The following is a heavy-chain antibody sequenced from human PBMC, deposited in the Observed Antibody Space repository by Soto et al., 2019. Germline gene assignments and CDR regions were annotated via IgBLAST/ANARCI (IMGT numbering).Heavy chain of an antibody. CDR1: GGSISRRTYH. CDR2: IYYSGST. D-gene: IGHD3-3*01. V-gene: IGHV4-39*01. J-gene: IGHJ6*02. Sequence: PENLGHTCTVSGGSISRRTYHWGWIRQLPGKGLEWIGSIYYSGSTYYNPSLKSRVTISVDTSKNQFSLKLSSVTAADTAVYYCARTIFGVVTGYYYYGMDVWGQGTTVT. CDR3: ARTIFGVVTGYYYYGMDV.